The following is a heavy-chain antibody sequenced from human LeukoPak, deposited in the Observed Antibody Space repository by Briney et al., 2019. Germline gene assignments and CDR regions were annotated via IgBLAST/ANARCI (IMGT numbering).Heavy chain of an antibody. CDR3: ALGSYGLRYFDY. V-gene: IGHV1-46*01. D-gene: IGHD5-18*01. Sequence: ASVKVSCKASGYTFTGYYMHWVRQAPGQGLEWMGIINPSGGSTSYAQKFQGRVTMTRDTSTSTVYMELSSLRSEDTAVYYCALGSYGLRYFDYWGQGTLVTVSS. CDR2: INPSGGST. J-gene: IGHJ4*02. CDR1: GYTFTGYY.